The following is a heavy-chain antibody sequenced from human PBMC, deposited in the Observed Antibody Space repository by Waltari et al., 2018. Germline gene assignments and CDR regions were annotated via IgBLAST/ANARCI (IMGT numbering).Heavy chain of an antibody. CDR2: IYYSGST. Sequence: QVQLQESGPGLVKPSETLSLTCTVSGGSIRSYYWRWIRQPPGKGLEWIVYIYYSGSTNYNPSLKSRVTISVDTSKNQFSLKLSSVTAADTAVYYCASQNWNYEDYWGQGTLVTVSS. CDR3: ASQNWNYEDY. J-gene: IGHJ4*02. D-gene: IGHD1-7*01. V-gene: IGHV4-59*01. CDR1: GGSIRSYY.